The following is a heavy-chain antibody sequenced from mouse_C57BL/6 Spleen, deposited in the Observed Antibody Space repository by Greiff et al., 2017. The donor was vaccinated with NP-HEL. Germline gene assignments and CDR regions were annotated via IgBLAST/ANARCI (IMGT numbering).Heavy chain of an antibody. V-gene: IGHV3-6*01. J-gene: IGHJ1*03. CDR2: ISYDGSN. Sequence: EVHLVESGPGLVKPSQSLSLTCSVTGYSITSGYYWNWIRQFPGNKLEWMGYISYDGSNNYNPSLKNRISITRDPSKNQFFLKLNSVTTEDTATYYCARGGLRGDFDVWGTGTTVTVSS. CDR3: ARGGLRGDFDV. CDR1: GYSITSGYY.